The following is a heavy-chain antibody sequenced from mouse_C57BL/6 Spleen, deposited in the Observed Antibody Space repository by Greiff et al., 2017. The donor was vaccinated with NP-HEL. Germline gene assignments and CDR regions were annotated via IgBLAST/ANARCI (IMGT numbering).Heavy chain of an antibody. CDR3: ARGVLATTVFDY. CDR2: ISDGGSYT. J-gene: IGHJ2*01. CDR1: GFTFSSYA. Sequence: EVKLVESGGGLVKPGGSLKLSCAASGFTFSSYAMSWVRQTPEKRLEWVATISDGGSYTYYPDNVKGRFTISRDNAKNNLYLQMSHLKSEDTAMYYCARGVLATTVFDYWGQGTTLTVSS. D-gene: IGHD1-1*01. V-gene: IGHV5-4*03.